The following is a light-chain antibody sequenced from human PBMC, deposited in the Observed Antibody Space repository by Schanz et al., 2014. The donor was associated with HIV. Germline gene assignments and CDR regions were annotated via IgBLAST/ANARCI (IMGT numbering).Light chain of an antibody. J-gene: IGLJ2*01. Sequence: QSALTQPASVSGSPGQSITISCTGTSSDVGGYNYVSWYQQHPGIAPKLMIYDVTTRPSGVSNRFSGSKSGNTASLTISGLQAEDEADYYCSSYTSSSTVLFGGGTKVTVL. CDR3: SSYTSSSTVL. CDR2: DVT. V-gene: IGLV2-14*03. CDR1: SSDVGGYNY.